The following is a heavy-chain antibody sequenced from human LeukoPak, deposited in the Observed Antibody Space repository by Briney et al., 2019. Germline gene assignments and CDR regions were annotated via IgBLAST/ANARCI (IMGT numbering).Heavy chain of an antibody. J-gene: IGHJ4*02. V-gene: IGHV1-18*04. CDR3: ARFTGTTTPTDY. CDR1: GFTFTNYG. CDR2: ISAYNGDT. Sequence: ASVKVSCKASGFTFTNYGITWVRQAPGQGLEWMGWISAYNGDTNYAQKLRYRVTMTTDTSTSTAYMELRSLRSDDTAVYYCARFTGTTTPTDYWGQGTLVTVSS. D-gene: IGHD1-1*01.